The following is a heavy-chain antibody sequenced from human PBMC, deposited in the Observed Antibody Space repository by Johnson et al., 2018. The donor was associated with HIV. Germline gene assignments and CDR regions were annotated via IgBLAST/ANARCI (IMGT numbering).Heavy chain of an antibody. Sequence: QLVESGGGVVQPGRSLRLSCAASGFTFSSYGMHWVRQAPGKGLEWVAVIWYDGSNKYYADSVKGRFTISRDNAKNSLYLQMNSLRAGDTAVYYCAKGRGHAFDIWGQGTMVTVSS. CDR3: AKGRGHAFDI. V-gene: IGHV3-33*03. CDR2: IWYDGSNK. J-gene: IGHJ3*02. CDR1: GFTFSSYG. D-gene: IGHD3-10*01.